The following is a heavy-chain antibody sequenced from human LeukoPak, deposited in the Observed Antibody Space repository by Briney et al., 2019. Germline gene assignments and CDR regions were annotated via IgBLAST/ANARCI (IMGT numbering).Heavy chain of an antibody. V-gene: IGHV3-21*01. D-gene: IGHD4-11*01. CDR2: ISRSSSYI. J-gene: IGHJ6*03. CDR1: GFTFSSYS. CDR3: ARAASRDSNYYMDV. Sequence: PGGSLRLSCAASGFTFSSYSMNWVRQAPGKGLGWVSSISRSSSYIYYADSVKGRFTISRDNAKNSLYLQMNSLRAEDTAVYYCARAASRDSNYYMDVWGKETTVTVSS.